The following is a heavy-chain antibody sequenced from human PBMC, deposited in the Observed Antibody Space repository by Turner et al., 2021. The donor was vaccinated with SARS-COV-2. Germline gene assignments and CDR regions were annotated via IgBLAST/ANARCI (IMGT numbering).Heavy chain of an antibody. CDR3: ARQSSSWYLASFDY. J-gene: IGHJ4*02. CDR2: IYYSGST. CDR1: GDYISSYY. D-gene: IGHD6-13*01. V-gene: IGHV4-59*01. Sequence: QVQLQESGPGLVKPSETLSLTCTVSGDYISSYYWSWIRQPPGKGLEWIGYIYYSGSTNYNPSLKSRVTISVDTSKNQFSLKLSSVTAADTAVYYCARQSSSWYLASFDYWGQGTLVTVSS.